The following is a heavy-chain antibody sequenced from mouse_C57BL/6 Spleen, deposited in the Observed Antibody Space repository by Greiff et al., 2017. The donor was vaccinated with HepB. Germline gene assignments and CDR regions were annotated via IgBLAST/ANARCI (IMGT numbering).Heavy chain of an antibody. J-gene: IGHJ4*01. CDR2: ISYDGSN. D-gene: IGHD2-4*01. Sequence: DVQLQESGPGLVKPSQSLSLTCSVTGYSITSGYYWNWIRQFPGNKLEWMGYISYDGSNNYNPSLKNRISITRDTSKNQFFLKLNSVTTEDTATYHCARGGLRLAMDYWGQGTSVTVSS. CDR3: ARGGLRLAMDY. V-gene: IGHV3-6*01. CDR1: GYSITSGYY.